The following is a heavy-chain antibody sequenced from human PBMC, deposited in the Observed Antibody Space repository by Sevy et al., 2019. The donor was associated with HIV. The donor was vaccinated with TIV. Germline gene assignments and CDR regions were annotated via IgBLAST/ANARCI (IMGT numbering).Heavy chain of an antibody. Sequence: ASVKVSCKASGYTFTSYGISWVRQAPGQGLEWMGWISAYNGNTNYAQKLQGRVTMTTDTSTSPAYMELRSLRSDDTAVYYCARVPGGIAAPGPFARGSGMDVWGQGTTVTVSS. D-gene: IGHD6-13*01. CDR3: ARVPGGIAAPGPFARGSGMDV. V-gene: IGHV1-18*01. CDR2: ISAYNGNT. CDR1: GYTFTSYG. J-gene: IGHJ6*02.